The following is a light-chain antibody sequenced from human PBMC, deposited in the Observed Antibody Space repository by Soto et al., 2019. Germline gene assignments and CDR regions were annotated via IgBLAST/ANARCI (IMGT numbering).Light chain of an antibody. J-gene: IGKJ5*01. Sequence: EILMTQSPATLSVSPGERATLFCRAGQSVSSDLGWYQQKPGQPPRLLIYGASTRATGIPPRFSGSGSGTDFTLTISSLEPEDSAVYYCQQRHMWPITFGQGTRLEIK. CDR3: QQRHMWPIT. CDR2: GAS. V-gene: IGKV3D-15*01. CDR1: QSVSSD.